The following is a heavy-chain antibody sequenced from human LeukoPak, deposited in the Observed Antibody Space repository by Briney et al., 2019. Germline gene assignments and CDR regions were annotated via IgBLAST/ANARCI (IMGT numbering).Heavy chain of an antibody. V-gene: IGHV3-23*01. D-gene: IGHD3-10*01. CDR1: GFTFSSYD. Sequence: GGSLRLSCAASGFTFSSYDMTWVRQAPGKGLEWVSGISGSSGSTYYADSVKGRFTIARDKSKNTVYLQMNSLRAEDTAVYYCAKGYGSGSYYFAFDHWGQGTLVTVSS. J-gene: IGHJ4*02. CDR3: AKGYGSGSYYFAFDH. CDR2: ISGSSGST.